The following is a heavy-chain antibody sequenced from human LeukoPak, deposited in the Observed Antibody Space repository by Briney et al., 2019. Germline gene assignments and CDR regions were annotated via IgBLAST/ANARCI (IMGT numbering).Heavy chain of an antibody. CDR1: GGTFSSYA. CDR2: IIPIFGTA. Sequence: ASVKVSCKASGGTFSSYAISWVRQAPGQGLEWMGGIIPIFGTANYAQKFQGRVTITADESTSTAYMELSSLRSEDTAVYYCARSYCTNGVCHIHDYWFDPWGQGTLVTVSS. V-gene: IGHV1-69*13. D-gene: IGHD2-8*01. J-gene: IGHJ5*02. CDR3: ARSYCTNGVCHIHDYWFDP.